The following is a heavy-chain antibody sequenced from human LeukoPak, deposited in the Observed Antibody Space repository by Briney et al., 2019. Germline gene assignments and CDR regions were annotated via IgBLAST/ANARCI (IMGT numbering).Heavy chain of an antibody. J-gene: IGHJ4*02. Sequence: SETLSLTCNVSGGSISSYFWTWIRQPAGKGLEWIGRIHGSGTTNYNSSLKSRVSMSVDTSKNQFSLKLTSVTAADTAVYFCARDGADVYGRAFDYWGQGTLVSVSS. CDR3: ARDGADVYGRAFDY. CDR1: GGSISSYF. D-gene: IGHD3-10*01. CDR2: IHGSGTT. V-gene: IGHV4-4*07.